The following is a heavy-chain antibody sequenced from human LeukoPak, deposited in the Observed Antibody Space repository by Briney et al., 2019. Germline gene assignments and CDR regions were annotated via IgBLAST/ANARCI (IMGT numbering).Heavy chain of an antibody. CDR3: AKDYCSSTSCYSGYFDY. D-gene: IGHD2-2*01. V-gene: IGHV3-74*01. CDR1: GFTFSSYW. J-gene: IGHJ4*02. Sequence: GGSLRLSCATSGFTFSSYWMHWVRQAPGKGLVWVSRITSDGSSTSYADSVKGRFTISRDNSKNTLYLQMNSLRAEDTAVYYCAKDYCSSTSCYSGYFDYWGQGTLVTVSS. CDR2: ITSDGSST.